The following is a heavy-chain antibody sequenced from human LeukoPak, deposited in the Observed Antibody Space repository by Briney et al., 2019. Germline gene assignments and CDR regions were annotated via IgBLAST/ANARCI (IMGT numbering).Heavy chain of an antibody. CDR2: ISYDGSNK. D-gene: IGHD6-13*01. CDR3: ARTGYSSSWYYFDY. CDR1: GFTFSNYD. V-gene: IGHV3-30-3*01. Sequence: GGSLRLSCAASGFTFSNYDMHWVRQAPGKGLEWVAVISYDGSNKYYADSVKGRFTISRDNSKNTLYLQMNSLRAEDTAVYYCARTGYSSSWYYFDYWGQGTLVTVSS. J-gene: IGHJ4*02.